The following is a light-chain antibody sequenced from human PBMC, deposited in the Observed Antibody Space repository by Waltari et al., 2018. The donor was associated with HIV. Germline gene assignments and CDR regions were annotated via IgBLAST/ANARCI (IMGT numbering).Light chain of an antibody. CDR1: QNIKNY. CDR2: NVA. J-gene: IGKJ1*01. V-gene: IGKV1-39*01. CDR3: QHNYSPPPT. Sequence: DIQMTQSPSSLSASVGDRVTITCRASQNIKNYLSWYQQKPGEAPKLLIYNVASLQSGVSSRFSGSGSGTDFTLAIDSLQPEDLATYYCQHNYSPPPTFGQGTKVEIK.